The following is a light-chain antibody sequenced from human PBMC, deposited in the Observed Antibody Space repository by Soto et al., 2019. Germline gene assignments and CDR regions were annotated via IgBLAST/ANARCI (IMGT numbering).Light chain of an antibody. V-gene: IGKV1-39*01. CDR2: SAS. CDR1: QYIGDF. Sequence: DIQMTQSPSSLSASVGDRVTITCRASQYIGDFLNWYQQTPGEVPKLLIYSASTLHNGVPSRFTGSGSETDFTLTITSLQPEDFATYYCQHGYVAPYSFGQGTKVDI. CDR3: QHGYVAPYS. J-gene: IGKJ2*03.